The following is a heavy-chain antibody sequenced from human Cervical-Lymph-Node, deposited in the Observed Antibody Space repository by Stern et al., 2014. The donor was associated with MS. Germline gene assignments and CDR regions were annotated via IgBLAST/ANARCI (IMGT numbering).Heavy chain of an antibody. V-gene: IGHV4-61*02. D-gene: IGHD1-26*01. J-gene: IGHJ6*02. CDR3: ARDVAVGATVDGGFYYGLDV. CDR2: VYTSGST. CDR1: GGFINRGGFY. Sequence: QVQLQESGPGLVKPSQTLSLTCTVSGGFINRGGFYWSWIRQPAGKGLEWIGRVYTSGSTNSTPSLKNQTTIPINTSKIRLSLRLSSVTAADTAVYFCARDVAVGATVDGGFYYGLDVWGRGTTVTVSS.